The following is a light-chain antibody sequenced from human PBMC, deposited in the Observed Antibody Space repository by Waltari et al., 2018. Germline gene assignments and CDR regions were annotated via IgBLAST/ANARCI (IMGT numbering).Light chain of an antibody. CDR2: EAT. J-gene: IGKJ1*01. CDR1: QSISTF. CDR3: HQYDSYSWT. Sequence: DIQMNQSPSTLSASAGDRVTITCRASQSISTFLAWYQQKPGKDPKLLIYEATRLEDGVPSRFSGSGSGTEFTLTLSSLQPDDFATYFCHQYDSYSWTFGQGTKVEIK. V-gene: IGKV1-5*03.